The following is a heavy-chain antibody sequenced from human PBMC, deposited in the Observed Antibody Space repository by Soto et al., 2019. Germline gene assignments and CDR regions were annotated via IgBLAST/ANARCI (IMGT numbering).Heavy chain of an antibody. D-gene: IGHD4-4*01. J-gene: IGHJ4*02. CDR3: ARDPHYKNYYFDY. CDR1: GYTFTSYA. Sequence: ASVKVSCKASGYTFTSYAMHWVRQAPGQRLEWMGWINAGNGNTKYSQKFQGRVTITRDTSASTAYMELSSLRSEDTAVYYCARDPHYKNYYFDYWGQGTLVTVSS. CDR2: INAGNGNT. V-gene: IGHV1-3*01.